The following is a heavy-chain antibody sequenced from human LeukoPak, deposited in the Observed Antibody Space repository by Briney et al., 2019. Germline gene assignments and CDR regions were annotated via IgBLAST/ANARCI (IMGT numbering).Heavy chain of an antibody. CDR3: ARDTYLTYYDSSRYYFDY. D-gene: IGHD3-22*01. CDR2: ISSSSSYI. CDR1: GFTFSSYS. J-gene: IGHJ4*02. V-gene: IGHV3-21*01. Sequence: GGSLRLPCAASGFTFSSYSMNWVRQAPGKGLEWVSSISSSSSYIYYADSVKGRFTISRDNAKNSLYLQMNSLRAEDTAVYYCARDTYLTYYDSSRYYFDYWGQGTLVTVSS.